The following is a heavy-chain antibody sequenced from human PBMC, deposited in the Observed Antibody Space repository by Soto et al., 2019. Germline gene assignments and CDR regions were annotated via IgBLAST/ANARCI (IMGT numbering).Heavy chain of an antibody. V-gene: IGHV1-69*13. Sequence: ASVKVSCKASAGTFSSYSISWVRQAPGQGLEWMGGIIPIFGTANYAQKFQGRVTITADESTSTAYMELSSLRSEDTAVYYCARIESNSNPTAYYFNGMDVWGQGTTVTVSS. CDR1: AGTFSSYS. D-gene: IGHD4-4*01. CDR3: ARIESNSNPTAYYFNGMDV. J-gene: IGHJ6*02. CDR2: IIPIFGTA.